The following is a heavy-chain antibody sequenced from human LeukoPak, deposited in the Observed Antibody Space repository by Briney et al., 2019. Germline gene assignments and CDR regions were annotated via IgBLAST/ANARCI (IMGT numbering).Heavy chain of an antibody. J-gene: IGHJ3*02. V-gene: IGHV1-24*01. CDR2: FDPEDGET. CDR1: GHTLTELS. Sequence: ASVKVSCKVSGHTLTELSMHWVRQAPGKGLEWMGGFDPEDGETIYAQKFQGRVTMTEDTSTDTAYMELSSLRSEDTAVYYCATALVVMGAFDIWGQGTMVTVSS. D-gene: IGHD3-22*01. CDR3: ATALVVMGAFDI.